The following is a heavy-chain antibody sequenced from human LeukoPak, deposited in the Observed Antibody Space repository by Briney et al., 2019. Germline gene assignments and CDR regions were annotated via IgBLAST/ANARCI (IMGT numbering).Heavy chain of an antibody. V-gene: IGHV1-3*01. CDR2: INAGNGNT. Sequence: ASVKVSCKASGYTFTSYAMHWVRQAPGQRLEWMGWINAGNGNTKYSQKFQGRVTITRDTSASTAYMELNSLRSEDTAVYYCASSLIEVAGTAPWGQGTLVTVSS. CDR3: ASSLIEVAGTAP. CDR1: GYTFTSYA. D-gene: IGHD6-19*01. J-gene: IGHJ5*02.